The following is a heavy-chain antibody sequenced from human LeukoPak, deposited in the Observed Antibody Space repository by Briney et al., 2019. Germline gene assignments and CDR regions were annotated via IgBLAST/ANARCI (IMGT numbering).Heavy chain of an antibody. CDR2: IHNSGRT. D-gene: IGHD2-21*01. J-gene: IGHJ6*02. CDR1: GGSVSSYY. CDR3: ARRVDGPWGYSGTDV. Sequence: SETLSLTCSVSGGSVSSYYWSWIRQSPGKGLEWIGYIHNSGRTNYNPSLKSRVTGFVDTSKNQVSLRLSSVTAADTAVYYCARRVDGPWGYSGTDVWGQGTTVTVSS. V-gene: IGHV4-4*08.